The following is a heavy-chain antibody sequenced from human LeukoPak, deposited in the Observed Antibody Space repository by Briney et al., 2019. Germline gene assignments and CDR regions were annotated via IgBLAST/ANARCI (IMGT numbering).Heavy chain of an antibody. V-gene: IGHV3-33*08. J-gene: IGHJ5*02. Sequence: PGGSLRLSCAASGFTVSSNYMSWVRQAPGKGLEWVAVIWYDGSNKYYADSVKGRFTISRDNSKNTLYLQMNSLRAEDTAVYYCARDLVVVPAAVNWFDPWGQGTLVTVSS. CDR2: IWYDGSNK. CDR1: GFTVSSNY. D-gene: IGHD2-2*01. CDR3: ARDLVVVPAAVNWFDP.